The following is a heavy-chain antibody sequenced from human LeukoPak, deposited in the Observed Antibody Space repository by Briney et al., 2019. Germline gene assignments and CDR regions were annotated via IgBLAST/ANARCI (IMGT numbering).Heavy chain of an antibody. CDR3: ARDRGYGDYGPFDY. CDR1: GGTFSSYA. D-gene: IGHD4-17*01. J-gene: IGHJ4*02. V-gene: IGHV1-69*05. Sequence: ASVKVSCKASGGTFSSYAISWMRQAPGQGLEWMGRIIPIFGTANYAQKFQGRVTITTDESTSTAYMELSSLRSEDTAVYYCARDRGYGDYGPFDYWGQGTLVTVSS. CDR2: IIPIFGTA.